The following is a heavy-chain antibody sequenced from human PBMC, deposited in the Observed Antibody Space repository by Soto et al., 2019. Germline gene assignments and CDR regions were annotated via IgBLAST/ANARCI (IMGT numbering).Heavy chain of an antibody. Sequence: ASVKVSCKASGYSFTDYHIHWVRQAPGQGLEWLGRINPKSDGTNYAQKFQGRVTMTRDTSISTAYMELSRLRSDDTAVYYCARSPRTTLDYYYGMDVWGQGTTVTVSS. CDR3: ARSPRTTLDYYYGMDV. V-gene: IGHV1-2*06. CDR2: INPKSDGT. J-gene: IGHJ6*02. D-gene: IGHD4-17*01. CDR1: GYSFTDYH.